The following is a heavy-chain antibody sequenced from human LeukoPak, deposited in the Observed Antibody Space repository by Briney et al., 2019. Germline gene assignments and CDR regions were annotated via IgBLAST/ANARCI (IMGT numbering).Heavy chain of an antibody. J-gene: IGHJ3*02. Sequence: GGSLRLSCVASGFTFSNYGMHWVRQAPGKGLEWVAFIRYDGSNKYYADSVKGRFTISRDNSKNTLYLQMNSLRTDDTAVYYCARLLRIAVAGTSGYGAFDIWGQGTMVTVSS. CDR1: GFTFSNYG. D-gene: IGHD6-19*01. CDR2: IRYDGSNK. CDR3: ARLLRIAVAGTSGYGAFDI. V-gene: IGHV3-30*02.